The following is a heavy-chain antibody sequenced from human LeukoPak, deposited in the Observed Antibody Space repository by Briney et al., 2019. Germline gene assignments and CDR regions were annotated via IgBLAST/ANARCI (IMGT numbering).Heavy chain of an antibody. Sequence: ASVKVSCKASGYTFTGYYMHWVRQAPGQGLEWMGWINPNSGGTNYAQKFQGRVTMTRDTSISTAYMERSSLEASDTAMYYCARQNASSGYRHFDYWGQGTLVTVSS. CDR3: ARQNASSGYRHFDY. J-gene: IGHJ4*02. CDR1: GYTFTGYY. D-gene: IGHD3-22*01. V-gene: IGHV1-2*02. CDR2: INPNSGGT.